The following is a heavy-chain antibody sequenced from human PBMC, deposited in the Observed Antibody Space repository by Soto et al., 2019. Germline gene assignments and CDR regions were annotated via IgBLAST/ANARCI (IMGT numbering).Heavy chain of an antibody. D-gene: IGHD4-17*01. Sequence: GGSLRLSCAASGFTFSSYGMHWVRQAPGKGLEWVAVIWYDGSNKYYADSVKGRFTISRYNSKDTLYLQMNSLRAEDTAVYYCARAQTVIYYYGMDVWGQGTTVTVSS. J-gene: IGHJ6*02. CDR1: GFTFSSYG. V-gene: IGHV3-33*01. CDR3: ARAQTVIYYYGMDV. CDR2: IWYDGSNK.